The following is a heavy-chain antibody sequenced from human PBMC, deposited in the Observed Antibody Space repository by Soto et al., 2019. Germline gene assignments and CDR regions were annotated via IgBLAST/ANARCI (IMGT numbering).Heavy chain of an antibody. CDR1: GFTFSSYG. CDR3: ARDALVWGIDY. V-gene: IGHV3-33*01. CDR2: IWYDGSNK. J-gene: IGHJ4*02. Sequence: PGGSLRLSCAASGFTFSSYGMHWVRQAPGKGLEWVAVIWYDGSNKYYADSVKGRFTISRDNSKNTLYLQMNSLRAEDTAVYYCARDALVWGIDYWGQGTLVTVSS. D-gene: IGHD3-16*01.